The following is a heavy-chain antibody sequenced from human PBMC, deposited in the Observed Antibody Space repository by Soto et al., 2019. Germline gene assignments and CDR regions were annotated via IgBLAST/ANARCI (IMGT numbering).Heavy chain of an antibody. V-gene: IGHV4-4*02. CDR2: IYHSGST. D-gene: IGHD5-18*01. CDR1: GGSISSSNW. Sequence: SETLSLTCAVSGGSISSSNWWSWVRQPPGKGLEWIGEIYHSGSTNYNPSLKSRVTISVDKSKNQFSLKLSSVTAADTAVYYCARIPVDTYMINWFDPWGQGTLVTVSS. CDR3: ARIPVDTYMINWFDP. J-gene: IGHJ5*02.